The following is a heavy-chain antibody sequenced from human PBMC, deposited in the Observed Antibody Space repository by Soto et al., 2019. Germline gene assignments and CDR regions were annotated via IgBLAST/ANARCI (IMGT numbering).Heavy chain of an antibody. D-gene: IGHD3-9*01. CDR1: GFTFSAYA. CDR3: ARDNGLYRYFPGHS. J-gene: IGHJ4*02. Sequence: QVQVVASGGGVVQPGRSLRLSCAASGFTFSAYAMHWVRQAPGKGLEWVAVISYDGNMKYYADSVRGRFTISRDDSKNTLYLQMKSLRVDDTAIYYCARDNGLYRYFPGHSWGQGTLAIVSS. V-gene: IGHV3-30-3*01. CDR2: ISYDGNMK.